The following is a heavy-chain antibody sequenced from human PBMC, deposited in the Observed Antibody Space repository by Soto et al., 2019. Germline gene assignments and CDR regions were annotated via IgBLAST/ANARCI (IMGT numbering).Heavy chain of an antibody. V-gene: IGHV4-39*01. CDR1: GGAIRNSIYY. CDR2: IYYDGSV. Sequence: LSLTCTVSGGAIRNSIYYWGWIRQPPGKGLEWIGTIYYDGSVAYSPSLKSRVTLSVDTSRNHFSVKINSVTAADTAVYFCARHRIAVAGPLDYWGQGTLVTVSS. J-gene: IGHJ4*02. CDR3: ARHRIAVAGPLDY. D-gene: IGHD6-19*01.